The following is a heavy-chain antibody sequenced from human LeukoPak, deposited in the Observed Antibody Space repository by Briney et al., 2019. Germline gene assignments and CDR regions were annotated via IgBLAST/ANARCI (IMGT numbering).Heavy chain of an antibody. J-gene: IGHJ4*02. CDR1: GYTLTVLS. CDR3: ATLGFGELLYGFDY. V-gene: IGHV1-24*01. CDR2: FDPEDGET. D-gene: IGHD3-10*01. Sequence: ASVNVSCKVSGYTLTVLSMHWVRQAPGKGLEWMGGFDPEDGETIYAQKFQGRVTMTEDTSTDTAYMELSSLRSEDTAVYYCATLGFGELLYGFDYWGQGTLVTVSS.